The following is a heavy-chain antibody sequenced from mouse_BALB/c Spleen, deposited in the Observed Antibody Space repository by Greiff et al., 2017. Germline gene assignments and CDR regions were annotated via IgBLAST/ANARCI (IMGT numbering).Heavy chain of an antibody. D-gene: IGHD2-10*02. CDR1: GFTFSSYA. Sequence: EVKLVESGGGLVKPGGSLKLSCAASGFTFSSYAMSWVRQSPEKRLEWVAEISSGGSYTYYPDTVTGRFTISRDNAKNTLYLEMSSLRSEDTAMYYCAREYGNHVFAYWGQGTLVTVSA. J-gene: IGHJ3*01. CDR3: AREYGNHVFAY. V-gene: IGHV5-9-4*01. CDR2: ISSGGSYT.